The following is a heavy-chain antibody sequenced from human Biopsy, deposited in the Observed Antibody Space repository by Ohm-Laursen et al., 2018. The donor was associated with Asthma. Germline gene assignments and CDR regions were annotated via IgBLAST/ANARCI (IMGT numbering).Heavy chain of an antibody. CDR1: GFTFSTYG. V-gene: IGHV3-30*18. CDR2: ISYDGNHK. J-gene: IGHJ4*02. CDR3: AKRRGYSGHDNDY. Sequence: SLRLSCSASGFTFSTYGMHWVRQAPGKGLEWVAVISYDGNHKFYEDSVKGRFTISRDNSRNTLYLQMNSLRTEDTAVYYCAKRRGYSGHDNDYWGQGTLVIVSS. D-gene: IGHD5-12*01.